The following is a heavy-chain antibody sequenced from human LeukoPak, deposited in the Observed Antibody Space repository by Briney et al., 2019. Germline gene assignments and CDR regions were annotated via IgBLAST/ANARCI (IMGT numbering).Heavy chain of an antibody. CDR3: ARDYSDQTNLVWFDP. D-gene: IGHD2-15*01. J-gene: IGHJ5*02. CDR1: GYTLTGYY. V-gene: IGHV1-2*06. Sequence: GASVKLSCKASGYTLTGYYIYWMRQAPGQGLEWMGRVNPHSGGTDYAPKFQGGVTMTRDASITTSYMELTSLRADDTAIYYCARDYSDQTNLVWFDPWGQGTLVTVSS. CDR2: VNPHSGGT.